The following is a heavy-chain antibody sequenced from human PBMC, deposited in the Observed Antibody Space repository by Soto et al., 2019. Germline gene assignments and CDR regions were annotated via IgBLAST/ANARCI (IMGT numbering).Heavy chain of an antibody. CDR3: ARSRRGYGDSLGHFDY. V-gene: IGHV1-69*13. D-gene: IGHD4-17*01. CDR2: IIPIFGTA. CDR1: GGTFSSYA. Sequence: GASVKVSCKASGGTFSSYAISWVRQAPGQGLEWMGGIIPIFGTANYAQKFQGRVTITADESTSTAYMELSSLRSEDTAVYYCARSRRGYGDSLGHFDYWGQGTLVTVSS. J-gene: IGHJ4*02.